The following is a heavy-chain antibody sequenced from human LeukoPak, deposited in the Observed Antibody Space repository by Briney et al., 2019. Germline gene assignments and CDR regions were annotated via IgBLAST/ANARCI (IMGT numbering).Heavy chain of an antibody. CDR1: GGSISSSSYY. CDR3: ARYSSSSFDP. V-gene: IGHV4-61*01. Sequence: TSETLSLTCTVSGGSISSSSYYWSWIRQPPGKGLEWIGYIYYSGSTNYNPSLKSRVTISVDTSKNQFSLKLSSVTAADTAVYYCARYSSSSFDPWGQGTLVTVSS. D-gene: IGHD6-13*01. CDR2: IYYSGST. J-gene: IGHJ5*02.